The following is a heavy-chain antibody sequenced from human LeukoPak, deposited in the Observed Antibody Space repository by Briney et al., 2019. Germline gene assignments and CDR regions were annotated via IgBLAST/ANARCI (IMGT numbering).Heavy chain of an antibody. CDR1: GFTFDNYA. D-gene: IGHD4/OR15-4a*01. J-gene: IGHJ6*02. CDR2: ISGSGAYT. CDR3: ARDTSFNYGAHAMDV. Sequence: GGSLRLSCAASGFTFDNYAMNWVRQAPGKGLEWVLGISGSGAYTYYADFVKGRFTISRDNSKNTLYLQLDSLSGEDTAIYYCARDTSFNYGAHAMDVWGQGTTVTVSS. V-gene: IGHV3-23*01.